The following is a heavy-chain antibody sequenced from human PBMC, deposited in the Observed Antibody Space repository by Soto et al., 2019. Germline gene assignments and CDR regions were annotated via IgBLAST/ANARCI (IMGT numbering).Heavy chain of an antibody. CDR3: ARDSVTTETHTLQNYYYYYGMDV. J-gene: IGHJ6*02. CDR1: GFTFSSYS. CDR2: ISSSSSTI. V-gene: IGHV3-48*02. Sequence: PGGSLRLSCAASGFTFSSYSMNWVRQAPGKGLEWVSYISSSSSTIYYADSVKGRFTISRDNAKNSLYLQMNSLRDEDTAVYYCARDSVTTETHTLQNYYYYYGMDVWGQGTTVTVSS. D-gene: IGHD1-1*01.